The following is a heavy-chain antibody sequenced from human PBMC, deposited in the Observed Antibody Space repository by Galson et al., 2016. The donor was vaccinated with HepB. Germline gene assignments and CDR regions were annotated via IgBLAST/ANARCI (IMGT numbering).Heavy chain of an antibody. V-gene: IGHV1-3*04. J-gene: IGHJ4*02. CDR2: INTGKDNT. Sequence: SVKVSCKASGYTFTTYAMHWVRQAPGQRLEWMGWINTGKDNTKYSQKFQGRVTITRDTSASTAYMELSSLRSEDTAVYYCGRDSVLVMSRYNFWSGYNLGPIDYWGQGTLVTVSS. CDR3: GRDSVLVMSRYNFWSGYNLGPIDY. D-gene: IGHD3-3*01. CDR1: GYTFTTYA.